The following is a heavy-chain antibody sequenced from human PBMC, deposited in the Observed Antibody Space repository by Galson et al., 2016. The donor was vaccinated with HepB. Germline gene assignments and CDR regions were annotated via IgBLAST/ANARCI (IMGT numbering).Heavy chain of an antibody. CDR1: GFTFSSYS. Sequence: SLRLSCAASGFTFSSYSMSWVRQTPTKGLEWVSTISDSGVVTYYADSVQGRFTISRDSSKNTVYLQMNSLRTEDSAVYYWARDPPSSSVGTWGWGQGTLVTVSS. CDR2: ISDSGVVT. CDR3: ARDPPSSSVGTWG. J-gene: IGHJ4*02. D-gene: IGHD2-15*01. V-gene: IGHV3-23*01.